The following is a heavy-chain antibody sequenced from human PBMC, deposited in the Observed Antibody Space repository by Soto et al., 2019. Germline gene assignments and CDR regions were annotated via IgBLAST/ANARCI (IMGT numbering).Heavy chain of an antibody. V-gene: IGHV4-59*08. Sequence: PSETVSLTCTVSGGSISSYYWSWFRQPPGKGLEWIGYIYYSGSTNYNPSLKSRVTISVDTSKNQFSLKLSSVTAADTAVYYCARRYGWAFDIWGQGTMVTVSS. D-gene: IGHD3-16*01. CDR1: GGSISSYY. J-gene: IGHJ3*02. CDR3: ARRYGWAFDI. CDR2: IYYSGST.